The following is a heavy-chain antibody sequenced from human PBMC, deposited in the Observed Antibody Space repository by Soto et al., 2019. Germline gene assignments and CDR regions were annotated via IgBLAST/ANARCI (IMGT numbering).Heavy chain of an antibody. CDR3: AKEGFRITFGGAARFDP. J-gene: IGHJ5*02. D-gene: IGHD3-16*01. CDR1: GFTFSSYA. CDR2: ISGSGGST. Sequence: PGGSLRLSCAASGFTFSSYAMSWVRQAPGKGLEWVSAISGSGGSTYYADSVKGRFTISRDNSKNTLYLQMNSLRAEDTAVYYCAKEGFRITFGGAARFDPWAQGTMVTVSS. V-gene: IGHV3-23*01.